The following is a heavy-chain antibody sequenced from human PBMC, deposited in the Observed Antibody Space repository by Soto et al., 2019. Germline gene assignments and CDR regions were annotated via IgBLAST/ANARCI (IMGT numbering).Heavy chain of an antibody. Sequence: QITLKESGPTLVKSTQTLTLTCTLSGFSITTSGVGVAWIRQPPGKALVWLALIDWDDDKRYSPSLKSRLTIPQDASTDQLVLTMTDMHPLDSATSYRARRPVTVTPVPSKWLDPWGPGTLVTVSS. J-gene: IGHJ5*02. V-gene: IGHV2-5*02. CDR2: IDWDDDK. CDR1: GFSITTSGVG. D-gene: IGHD4-4*01. CDR3: ARRPVTVTPVPSKWLDP.